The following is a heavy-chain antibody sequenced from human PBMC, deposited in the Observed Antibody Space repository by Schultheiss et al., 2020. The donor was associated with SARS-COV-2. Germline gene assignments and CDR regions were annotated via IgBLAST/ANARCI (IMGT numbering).Heavy chain of an antibody. CDR1: GFSLSTSGVG. CDR2: IYWNDDK. V-gene: IGHV2-5*01. D-gene: IGHD3-10*01. CDR3: AHRATVRGVITSFDY. J-gene: IGHJ4*02. Sequence: SGPTLVKPTPTLTLTCTFSGFSLSTSGVGVGWIRQPPGKALEWLALIYWNDDKRYNPFLKSRLTITKDTSKNQVVLTMTNMDPVDTATYYCAHRATVRGVITSFDYWGQGTLVTVSS.